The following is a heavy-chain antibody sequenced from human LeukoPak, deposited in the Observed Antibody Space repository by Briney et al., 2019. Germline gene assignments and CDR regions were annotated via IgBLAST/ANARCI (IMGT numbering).Heavy chain of an antibody. D-gene: IGHD3-22*01. J-gene: IGHJ4*02. Sequence: GGSLRLSCAASGFIVSSNYMAWVRQAPGKGLEWVSTIYSSGSTKYADSVEGRFTISRDNSKNTLYLQMSSLRAEDTAVYYCAKDRLYYFDSSGYYDYWGQGTLVTVSS. CDR3: AKDRLYYFDSSGYYDY. CDR2: IYSSGST. V-gene: IGHV3-53*01. CDR1: GFIVSSNY.